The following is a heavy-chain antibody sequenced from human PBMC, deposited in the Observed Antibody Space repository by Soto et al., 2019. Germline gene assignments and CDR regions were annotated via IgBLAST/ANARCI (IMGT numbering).Heavy chain of an antibody. J-gene: IGHJ5*01. CDR2: IIPIFGTT. V-gene: IGHV1-69*13. CDR1: GGTFSNSA. D-gene: IGHD2-2*01. CDR3: AREYNSYATPYDS. Sequence: GASVKVSCKASGGTFSNSAINWVRQAPGQGLEWLGGIIPIFGTTNYAQKFQGRVTITADESTSTAYMELSSLRSEDTAVYYCAREYNSYATPYDSWGQGTLVTVSS.